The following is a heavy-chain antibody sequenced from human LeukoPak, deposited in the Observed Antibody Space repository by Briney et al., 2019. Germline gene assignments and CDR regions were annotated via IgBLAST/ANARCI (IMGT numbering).Heavy chain of an antibody. D-gene: IGHD3-10*01. CDR3: ARGYYYGSGSYYNVVGEFDY. V-gene: IGHV1-18*01. Sequence: GASVKVSCKASGYTFTSYGISWVRQAPGQGLEWMGWISAYNGNTNYAQKLQGRVTMTTDTSTSTAYMELRSLISDDTAVYYCARGYYYGSGSYYNVVGEFDYWGQGTLVTVSS. CDR1: GYTFTSYG. J-gene: IGHJ4*02. CDR2: ISAYNGNT.